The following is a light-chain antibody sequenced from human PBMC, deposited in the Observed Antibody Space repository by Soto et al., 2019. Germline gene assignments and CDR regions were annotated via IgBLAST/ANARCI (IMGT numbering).Light chain of an antibody. V-gene: IGLV2-14*01. Sequence: QSVLTQPASVSGSPGQSITISCTGTSSDIGDYNHVSWYQQHPGKAPKLMICQVYNRPSGVSSRFSGSKSGNTASLTISGLRAEDEAEYYCTAYTTTYIYVFGTGTKLTVL. CDR1: SSDIGDYNH. J-gene: IGLJ3*02. CDR2: QVY. CDR3: TAYTTTYIYV.